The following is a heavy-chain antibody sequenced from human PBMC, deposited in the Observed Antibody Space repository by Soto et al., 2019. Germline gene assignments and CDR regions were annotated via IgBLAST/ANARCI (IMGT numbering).Heavy chain of an antibody. CDR1: GFIFSSYA. J-gene: IGHJ6*02. Sequence: EVQLLESGGGLVQPGGSLRLSCAASGFIFSSYAMSWVRQAPGKGLEWVSDIRTSGIRTYYADSVNGRFTISRDNSKNTLYLQLGSLRAEDTAVYYCAKPIAQWLMRGATGYYGLDVWGQGTTVTVSS. V-gene: IGHV3-23*01. D-gene: IGHD6-19*01. CDR2: IRTSGIRT. CDR3: AKPIAQWLMRGATGYYGLDV.